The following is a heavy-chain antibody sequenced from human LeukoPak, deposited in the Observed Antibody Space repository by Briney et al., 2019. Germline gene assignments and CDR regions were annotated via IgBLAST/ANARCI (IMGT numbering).Heavy chain of an antibody. CDR1: GFTFDDYA. CDR2: ISWDGGST. D-gene: IGHD2-21*02. Sequence: GGSLRLSCAASGFTFDDYAMHWVRQAPGKGLEWVSLISWDGGSTYYADSVKGRFTISRDNSKNSLYLQMNSLRAEDTALYYCAKGGHCGGDCLDAFDIWGQGTMVTVSS. J-gene: IGHJ3*02. V-gene: IGHV3-43D*03. CDR3: AKGGHCGGDCLDAFDI.